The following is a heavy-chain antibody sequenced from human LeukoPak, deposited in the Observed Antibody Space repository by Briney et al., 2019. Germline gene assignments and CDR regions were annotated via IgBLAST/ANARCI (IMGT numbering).Heavy chain of an antibody. CDR1: GFTFSNAW. CDR2: IRSNSDGGTI. V-gene: IGHV3-15*07. J-gene: IGHJ5*02. Sequence: PGGSLRLSCATSGFTFSNAWMNWVRQAPGKGLEWVGRIRSNSDGGTIDYAAPVKGRFTLSRDDSKATLYLQMNSLQTEDTAVYYCATDFYDSTWGQGTLVTVSS. CDR3: ATDFYDST. D-gene: IGHD3-22*01.